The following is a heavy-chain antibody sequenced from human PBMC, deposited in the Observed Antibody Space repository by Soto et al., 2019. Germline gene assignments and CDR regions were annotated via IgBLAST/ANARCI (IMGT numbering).Heavy chain of an antibody. CDR1: GFTFDDYG. J-gene: IGHJ6*03. CDR2: INWNGGST. D-gene: IGHD1-26*01. V-gene: IGHV3-20*01. CDR3: ARDSWDSYHDYYYYYYMDV. Sequence: GGSLRLSCAASGFTFDDYGMSWVRQAPGKGLEWVSGINWNGGSTGYADSVEGRFTISRDNAKNSLYLQMNSLRAEDTALYHCARDSWDSYHDYYYYYYMDVWGKGTTVTVSS.